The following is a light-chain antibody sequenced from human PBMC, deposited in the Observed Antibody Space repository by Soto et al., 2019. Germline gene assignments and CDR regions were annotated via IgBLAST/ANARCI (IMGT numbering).Light chain of an antibody. Sequence: EIVLTQSPATLSLSPGERATLSCGASQSVTSSYLAWYQQKPGLAPRLLISDASSTATGIPDRFSGSGSGTDFTLTISRLEPEDFGVYYCQQYGSSPCTFGQGTKLEIK. J-gene: IGKJ2*01. CDR1: QSVTSSY. CDR2: DAS. CDR3: QQYGSSPCT. V-gene: IGKV3D-20*01.